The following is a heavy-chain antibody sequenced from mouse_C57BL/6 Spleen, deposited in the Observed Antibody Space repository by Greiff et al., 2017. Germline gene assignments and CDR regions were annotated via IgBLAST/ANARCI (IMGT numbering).Heavy chain of an antibody. Sequence: QVQLQQPGAELVRPGTSVKLSCKASGYTFTSYWMHWVKQRPGQGLEWIGVIDPSDSYTNYNQKFKGKATLTVDTSSSTACMQLSSLTSEDSAVYYCARELRAWFAYWGQGTLVTVSA. CDR3: ARELRAWFAY. J-gene: IGHJ3*01. CDR2: IDPSDSYT. CDR1: GYTFTSYW. D-gene: IGHD2-12*01. V-gene: IGHV1-59*01.